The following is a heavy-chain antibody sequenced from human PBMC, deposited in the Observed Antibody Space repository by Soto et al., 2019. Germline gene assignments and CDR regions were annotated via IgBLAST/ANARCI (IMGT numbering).Heavy chain of an antibody. CDR3: AREGREASGLDV. Sequence: QVQLEESGPGLVKPSETLSLTCTVSGGSISSHYWSWVRQAPGKGLEWIGCIYYRGNTFYNPSLKSRGTISVDTSNNQFSLMLDSVTPADTAVYYCAREGREASGLDVWGQGTAVTVSS. V-gene: IGHV4-59*11. CDR1: GGSISSHY. CDR2: IYYRGNT. D-gene: IGHD1-26*01. J-gene: IGHJ6*02.